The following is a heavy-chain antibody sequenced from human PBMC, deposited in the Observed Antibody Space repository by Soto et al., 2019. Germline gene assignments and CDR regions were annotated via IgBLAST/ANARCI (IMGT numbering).Heavy chain of an antibody. CDR2: ISSTTNYI. Sequence: LRLSCAASGFTFTRYSMNWVRQAPGKGLEWVSSISSTTNYIYYGDSMKGRFTISRDNAKNSLYLEMNSLRAEDTAVYYCARESEDLTSTFDYWGQGTLVTVSS. V-gene: IGHV3-21*06. CDR1: GFTFTRYS. CDR3: ARESEDLTSTFDY. J-gene: IGHJ4*02.